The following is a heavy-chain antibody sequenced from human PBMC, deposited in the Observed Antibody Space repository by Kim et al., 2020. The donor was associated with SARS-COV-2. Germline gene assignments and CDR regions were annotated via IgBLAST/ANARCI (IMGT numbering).Heavy chain of an antibody. Sequence: SETLSLTCTVSGGSISSSSYYWGWIRQPPGKGLEWIGSIYYSVSTYYKPSLKSRVTISVDTSKNQFSLKLSSVTAADTAVYYCARIPHPHKSHCSSTSCYGWYFDLCGRGPLVTVAS. CDR3: ARIPHPHKSHCSSTSCYGWYFDL. CDR1: GGSISSSSYY. J-gene: IGHJ2*01. CDR2: IYYSVST. V-gene: IGHV4-39*01. D-gene: IGHD2-2*01.